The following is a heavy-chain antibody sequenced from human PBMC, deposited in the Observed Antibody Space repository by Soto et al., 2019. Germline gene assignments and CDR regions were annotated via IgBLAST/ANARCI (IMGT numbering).Heavy chain of an antibody. V-gene: IGHV3-33*01. D-gene: IGHD3-10*01. CDR1: GFTFSSYC. Sequence: GGSLRLSCAASGFTFSSYCIHWVRQAPCKGLEWVSVIWYDGSNKYYADSVKGRFTISRDNSKNTLYLQMNRLRAEDTAVSYWARDRRGFSPGDALDIWGQGTMVAVSS. CDR2: IWYDGSNK. CDR3: ARDRRGFSPGDALDI. J-gene: IGHJ3*02.